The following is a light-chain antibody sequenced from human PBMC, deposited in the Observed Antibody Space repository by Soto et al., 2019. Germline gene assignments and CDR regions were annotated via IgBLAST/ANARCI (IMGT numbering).Light chain of an antibody. CDR1: QSISSW. V-gene: IGKV1-5*03. Sequence: DIQMTQSPSTLSASVGDRVNITCRASQSISSWLAWYQQKPGKTPKLLIYRASTSESGVPSRFSGSGSGTEFTLTISSLQPDDFATYYCQHYVSFSSWTFGQGTKVEVK. CDR3: QHYVSFSSWT. CDR2: RAS. J-gene: IGKJ1*01.